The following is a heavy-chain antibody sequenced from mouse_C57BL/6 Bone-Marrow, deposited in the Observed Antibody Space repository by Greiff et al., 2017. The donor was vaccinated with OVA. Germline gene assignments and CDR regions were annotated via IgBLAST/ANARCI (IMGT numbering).Heavy chain of an antibody. J-gene: IGHJ2*01. D-gene: IGHD2-3*01. CDR3: AREDGYQYYFDY. Sequence: VQLQQPGTELVKPGASVKLSCKASGYTFTSYWMHWVKQRPGPGLEWIGNINPSNGGTNYNEKFKSKATLTVDKSSSTAYMQLSSLTSEDSAVYYCAREDGYQYYFDYWGQGTTLTGSS. V-gene: IGHV1-53*01. CDR1: GYTFTSYW. CDR2: INPSNGGT.